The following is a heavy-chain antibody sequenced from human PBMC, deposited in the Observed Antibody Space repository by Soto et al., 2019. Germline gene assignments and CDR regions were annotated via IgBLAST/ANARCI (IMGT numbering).Heavy chain of an antibody. D-gene: IGHD3-3*01. CDR2: IYYSGST. CDR1: GGSISSYY. V-gene: IGHV4-59*08. Sequence: SETLSLTCTVSGGSISSYYWSWIRQPPGRGLEWIGYIYYSGSTNYNPSLKSRVTISVDTSKNQFSLKLSSVTAADTAVYYCATRAADYDFWSGYYSYYYYMDVWGKGTTVTVSS. J-gene: IGHJ6*03. CDR3: ATRAADYDFWSGYYSYYYYMDV.